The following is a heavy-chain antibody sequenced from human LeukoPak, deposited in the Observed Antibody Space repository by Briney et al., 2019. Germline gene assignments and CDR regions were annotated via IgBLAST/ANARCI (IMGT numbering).Heavy chain of an antibody. CDR1: GFTFSSYG. J-gene: IGHJ4*02. CDR3: ARDLGYCSSTSCSDY. D-gene: IGHD2-2*01. CDR2: IRYDGSNK. V-gene: IGHV3-30*02. Sequence: GGSLRLSCAASGFTFSSYGMHWVRQAPGKGLEWVAFIRYDGSNKYYADSVKGRFTISRDNSKNTLYLQMNSLRAEDTAVYYCARDLGYCSSTSCSDYWGQGTLVTVSS.